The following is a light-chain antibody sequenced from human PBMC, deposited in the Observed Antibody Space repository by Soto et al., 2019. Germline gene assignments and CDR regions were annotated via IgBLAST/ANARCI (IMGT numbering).Light chain of an antibody. V-gene: IGKV3-20*01. CDR1: QSFSSSY. CDR2: GAS. Sequence: EIVLTQSPGTLSLSPGERVTLSCRASQSFSSSYLAWYQQKPGQAPRLLIYGASSRATGIPDRFNGNGSGTDFTLTISGLEPEDSAVYYCQRYGTSPITFGQGTRLEIK. J-gene: IGKJ5*01. CDR3: QRYGTSPIT.